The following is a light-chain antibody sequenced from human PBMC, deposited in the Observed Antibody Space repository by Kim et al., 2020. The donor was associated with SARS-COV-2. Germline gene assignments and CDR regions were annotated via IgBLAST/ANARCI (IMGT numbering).Light chain of an antibody. CDR3: QQSYNTPLT. Sequence: DIKMTQSPSSLSASVGDRVTITCRASQSIHNYLNWYQLKPGKAPNLLIFAASNLQSGVPSRFSGSGSGTDFTLAISNLQPEDFAIYYCQQSYNTPLTFGGGTKVDIK. J-gene: IGKJ4*01. CDR2: AAS. V-gene: IGKV1-39*01. CDR1: QSIHNY.